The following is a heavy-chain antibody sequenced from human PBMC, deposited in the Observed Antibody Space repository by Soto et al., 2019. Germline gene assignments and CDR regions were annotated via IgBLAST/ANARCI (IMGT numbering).Heavy chain of an antibody. CDR2: ISGSGAYT. Sequence: SRILKTTRKGLEWVSGISGSGAYTYYADSVKGRFTISRDNSKNTLYLQMNGLRADDTAVYFCAKGALGELWIYFDYWGQGILVTVSS. V-gene: IGHV3-23*01. D-gene: IGHD3-10*01. CDR3: AKGALGELWIYFDY. J-gene: IGHJ4*02.